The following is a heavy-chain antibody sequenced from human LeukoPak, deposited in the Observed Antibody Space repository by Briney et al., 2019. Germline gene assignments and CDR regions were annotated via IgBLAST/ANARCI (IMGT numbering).Heavy chain of an antibody. Sequence: SGGSLRLSCAASGFTFSSYAMHWVRQAPGKGLEWVAVISYDGSNKYYADSVKGRFTISRDNSKNTLYLQTNSLRAEDTAVYYCARGFVSSFDYWGQGTLVTVSS. CDR1: GFTFSSYA. CDR3: ARGFVSSFDY. V-gene: IGHV3-30-3*01. D-gene: IGHD3-10*01. CDR2: ISYDGSNK. J-gene: IGHJ4*02.